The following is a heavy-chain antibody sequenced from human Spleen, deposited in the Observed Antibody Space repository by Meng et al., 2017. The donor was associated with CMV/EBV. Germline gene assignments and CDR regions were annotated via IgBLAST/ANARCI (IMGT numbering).Heavy chain of an antibody. J-gene: IGHJ5*02. V-gene: IGHV3-20*04. CDR1: GFTFDDYG. D-gene: IGHD6-13*01. Sequence: GGSLRLSCAASGFTFDDYGMSWVRQAPGKGLEWVSGINWNGGRTRYADSVKGRFTISRDNAKNSLYLQMNSLRAEDTAIYYCARDGGSTWYEIASPGNWLDPWGQGTLVTVSS. CDR2: INWNGGRT. CDR3: ARDGGSTWYEIASPGNWLDP.